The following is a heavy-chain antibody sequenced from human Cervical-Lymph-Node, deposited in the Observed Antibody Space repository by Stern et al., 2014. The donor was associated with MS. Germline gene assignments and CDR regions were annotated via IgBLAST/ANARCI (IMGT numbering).Heavy chain of an antibody. V-gene: IGHV1-69*08. CDR2: ILPILATA. CDR3: ARGAYCGADCYSWHDS. J-gene: IGHJ4*02. D-gene: IGHD2-21*02. CDR1: VGPFSSYT. Sequence: VQLVESGAEVKKPGSSVKVSCKASVGPFSSYTISWVRQAPGPGLEWMGRILPILATANYAQKFQGRVTIPADKSTSTAYMELSSLRSEDTAVYYCARGAYCGADCYSWHDSWGQGTLVTVPS.